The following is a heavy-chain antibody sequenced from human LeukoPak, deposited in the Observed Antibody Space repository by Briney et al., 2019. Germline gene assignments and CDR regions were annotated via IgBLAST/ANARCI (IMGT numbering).Heavy chain of an antibody. J-gene: IGHJ4*02. CDR3: ARAGSSGWYSRNFDY. D-gene: IGHD6-19*01. CDR1: GFTFNSYS. Sequence: KPGGSLRLSCAASGFTFNSYSMNWVRQAPGKGLEWVSSISSSSSYIYYADSVKGRFTISRDNAKNSLYLQMNSLRAEDTAVYYCARAGSSGWYSRNFDYWGQGTLVTVSS. V-gene: IGHV3-21*01. CDR2: ISSSSSYI.